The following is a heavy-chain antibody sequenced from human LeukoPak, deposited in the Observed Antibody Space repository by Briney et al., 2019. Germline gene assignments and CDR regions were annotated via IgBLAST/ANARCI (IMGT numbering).Heavy chain of an antibody. CDR3: AKDRELDYYDSSGYYSPGDY. CDR2: ISSSSRHI. J-gene: IGHJ4*02. D-gene: IGHD3-22*01. V-gene: IGHV3-21*01. CDR1: GFTFSTYG. Sequence: GGSLRLSCVASGFTFSTYGMSWVRQAPGKGLEWVSSISSSSRHIYYADSVKGRFTISRDNSKNTVYLQMNSLRAEDTAVYFCAKDRELDYYDSSGYYSPGDYWGQGTLVTVSS.